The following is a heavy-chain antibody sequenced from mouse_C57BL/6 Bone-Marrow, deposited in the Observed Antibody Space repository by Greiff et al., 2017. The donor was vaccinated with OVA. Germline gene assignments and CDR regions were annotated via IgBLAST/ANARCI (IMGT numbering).Heavy chain of an antibody. CDR1: GYAFSSSW. CDR2: IYPGDGDT. J-gene: IGHJ2*01. Sequence: VQLQQSGPELVKPGASVKISCKASGYAFSSSWMNWVKQRPGKGLEWIGRIYPGDGDTTYNGKFKGKATLTADKSSSTAYMQLSSLTSEDSAVYFCARSRLMLLLRGSSYYFDYWGQGTTLTVSS. CDR3: ARSRLMLLLRGSSYYFDY. D-gene: IGHD1-1*01. V-gene: IGHV1-82*01.